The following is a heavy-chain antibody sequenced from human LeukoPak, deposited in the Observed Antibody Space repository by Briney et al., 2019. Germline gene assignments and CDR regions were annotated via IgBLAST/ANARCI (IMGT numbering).Heavy chain of an antibody. CDR2: ISSITTYI. Sequence: ETLSLTCTVSGASISGSGYYWGWIRQPPGKGLEWVSSISSITTYIYYSDSVKGRFTISRDNAKNSLYLQVNSLRPEDTAIYYCARGDPAYGSGSFDYWGQGTLVTVSS. J-gene: IGHJ4*02. CDR1: GASISGSGYY. D-gene: IGHD3-10*01. V-gene: IGHV3-21*06. CDR3: ARGDPAYGSGSFDY.